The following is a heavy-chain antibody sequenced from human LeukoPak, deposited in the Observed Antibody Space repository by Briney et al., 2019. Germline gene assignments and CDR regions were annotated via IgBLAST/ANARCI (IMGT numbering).Heavy chain of an antibody. CDR2: IYYSGST. J-gene: IGHJ4*02. D-gene: IGHD6-13*01. CDR1: SGSISSYY. Sequence: TSETLSLTCTVSSGSISSYYWSWIRQPPGKGLEWIGYIYYSGSTNYNPSLKSRVTISVDTSKNQFSLKLSSVTAADTAVYYCARGGYSSSWGMEGYFDYWGQGTLVTVSS. V-gene: IGHV4-59*12. CDR3: ARGGYSSSWGMEGYFDY.